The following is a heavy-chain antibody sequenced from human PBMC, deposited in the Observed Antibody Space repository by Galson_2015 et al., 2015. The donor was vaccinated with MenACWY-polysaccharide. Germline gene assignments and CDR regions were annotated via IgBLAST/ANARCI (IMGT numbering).Heavy chain of an antibody. D-gene: IGHD6-13*01. CDR1: AFTFSSYR. V-gene: IGHV3-21*04. CDR3: AKVQQLTTSYYFDY. J-gene: IGHJ4*02. CDR2: ISSSGDSI. Sequence: SLRLSCAASAFTFSSYRMNWVRQAPGKGLEWVSSISSSGDSIYYADSVKGRFTISRDNAKNSLYLQMNSLRAEDTALYYCAKVQQLTTSYYFDYWGQGTLVTVSS.